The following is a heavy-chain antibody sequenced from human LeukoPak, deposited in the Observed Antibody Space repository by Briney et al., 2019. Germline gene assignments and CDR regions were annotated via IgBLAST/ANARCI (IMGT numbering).Heavy chain of an antibody. Sequence: GGSLRLSCAASGFTFSSYAMSWVRQAPGKGLEWVSAISGSGGSTYYADSVKGRFIISRDSSKNTLYLQMNSLRAEDTAVYYCAKDWLGDYFDYWGQGTLVTVSS. CDR2: ISGSGGST. CDR3: AKDWLGDYFDY. CDR1: GFTFSSYA. V-gene: IGHV3-23*01. J-gene: IGHJ4*02. D-gene: IGHD4-17*01.